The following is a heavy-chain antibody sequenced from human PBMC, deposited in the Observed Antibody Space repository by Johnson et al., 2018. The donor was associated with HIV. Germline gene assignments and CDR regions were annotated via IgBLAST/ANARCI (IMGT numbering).Heavy chain of an antibody. CDR3: AKDSYINGAFDI. V-gene: IGHV3-74*01. CDR1: GFTFSSYW. Sequence: VQLVESGGGLVQPGGSLRLSCAASGFTFSSYWMHWVRQAPGKGLVWVSRISSDGVTTTYADSVKGRFTISRDNAKNTLYLQMNSLRAEDTAVYYCAKDSYINGAFDIWGQGTMVTVSS. CDR2: ISSDGVTT. D-gene: IGHD3-16*01. J-gene: IGHJ3*02.